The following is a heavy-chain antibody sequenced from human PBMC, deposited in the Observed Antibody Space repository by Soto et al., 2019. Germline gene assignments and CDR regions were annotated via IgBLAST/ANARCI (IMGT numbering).Heavy chain of an antibody. CDR3: LREGCYNWFGP. J-gene: IGHJ5*02. V-gene: IGHV4-30-4*01. Sequence: SETLSLTCTVSGGSISSGDYYWSWIRQPPGKVLEWIGYIYYSGSTFYNPSLKNRVTISXXXSXIXFXLXXXSVTXADTAVYYCLREGCYNWFGPCG. D-gene: IGHD2-15*01. CDR1: GGSISSGDYY. CDR2: IYYSGST.